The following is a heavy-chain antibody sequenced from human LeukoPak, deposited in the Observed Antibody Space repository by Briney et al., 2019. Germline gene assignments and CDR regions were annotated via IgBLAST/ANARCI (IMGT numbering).Heavy chain of an antibody. D-gene: IGHD5-18*01. J-gene: IGHJ4*02. V-gene: IGHV3-53*01. CDR2: IYSGGST. Sequence: GGSLRLSCAASGFTVSSNYMSWVRQAPGKGLEWVSVIYSGGSTYYADSVKGRFTISRDNSKNTLYLQMNSLRAEDTAVYYCATITARDIDATRDEQFDYWGQGTLVTVSS. CDR3: ATITARDIDATRDEQFDY. CDR1: GFTVSSNY.